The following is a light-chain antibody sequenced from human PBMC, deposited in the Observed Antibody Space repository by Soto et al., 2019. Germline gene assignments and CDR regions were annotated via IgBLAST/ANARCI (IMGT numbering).Light chain of an antibody. Sequence: EIVLTQSPATLSLSPGDRATLSCRASHSVSSYLAWYQQRPGQAPRLLIYDVSNRATGIPARFSGSGSGTDFTLTITRLESEDFAVYYCQQYGSSLFTFGPGTKVDFK. V-gene: IGKV3-11*01. CDR2: DVS. J-gene: IGKJ3*01. CDR1: HSVSSY. CDR3: QQYGSSLFT.